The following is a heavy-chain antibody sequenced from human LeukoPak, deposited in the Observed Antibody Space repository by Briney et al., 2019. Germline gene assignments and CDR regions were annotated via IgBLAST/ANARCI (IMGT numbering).Heavy chain of an antibody. CDR1: GGSFSGYY. Sequence: PSETLSLTCAVYGGSFSGYYWSWIRQPPGKGLEWIGEINHSGSTNYNPSLKSRVTISVDTSKNQFSLKLSSVTAADTAVYYCARVPGIAMAGTLGYFDYWGQGTLVTVSS. J-gene: IGHJ4*02. V-gene: IGHV4-34*01. CDR2: INHSGST. CDR3: ARVPGIAMAGTLGYFDY. D-gene: IGHD6-19*01.